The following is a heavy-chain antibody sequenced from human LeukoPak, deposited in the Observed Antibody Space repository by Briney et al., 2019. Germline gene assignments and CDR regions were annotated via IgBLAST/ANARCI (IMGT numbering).Heavy chain of an antibody. D-gene: IGHD1-26*01. V-gene: IGHV3-33*05. CDR1: GFTFSSYG. J-gene: IGHJ6*02. Sequence: GGSLRLSCAASGFTFSSYGMHWVRQAPGKGLEWVAVISYDGSNKYYADSVKGRFTISRDNSKNTLYLQMDSPRAEDTAVYACVKDHRDSGNYYYYYGMDVWGRGTTVAVSS. CDR3: VKDHRDSGNYYYYYGMDV. CDR2: ISYDGSNK.